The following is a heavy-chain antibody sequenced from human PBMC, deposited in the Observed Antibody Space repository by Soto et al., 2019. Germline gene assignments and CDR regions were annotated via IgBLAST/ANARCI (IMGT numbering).Heavy chain of an antibody. CDR3: ARYLDYGDYGSLDY. CDR2: IYYSGST. V-gene: IGHV4-59*08. J-gene: IGHJ4*02. D-gene: IGHD4-17*01. Sequence: QVQLQESGPGLVKPSETLSLTCTVSGGSISSYYWSWIRQPPGKGLEWIGYIYYSGSTNYNPSLKSRVTISVDTSKNQFSLKLSSVTAADTAVYYCARYLDYGDYGSLDYWGQGTLVTVSS. CDR1: GGSISSYY.